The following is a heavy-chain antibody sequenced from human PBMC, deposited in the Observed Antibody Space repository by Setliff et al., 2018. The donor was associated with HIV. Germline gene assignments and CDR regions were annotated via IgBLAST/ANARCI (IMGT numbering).Heavy chain of an antibody. V-gene: IGHV4-59*01. J-gene: IGHJ6*02. CDR1: GASISSYY. Sequence: SETLSLTCKVSGASISSYYWSWVRQPPGKGLEWIGYIYNSGYSNSKPSLKSRVTMSLDTSKNQFSLELTSVTAADTAVYFCARGDGYRSNDAYYDTGMDVWGQGITVTV. D-gene: IGHD5-12*01. CDR3: ARGDGYRSNDAYYDTGMDV. CDR2: IYNSGYS.